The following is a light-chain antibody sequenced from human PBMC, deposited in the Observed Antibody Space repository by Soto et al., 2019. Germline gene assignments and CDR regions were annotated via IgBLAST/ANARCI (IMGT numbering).Light chain of an antibody. CDR2: EVS. J-gene: IGLJ1*01. CDR3: SSYRDTSKLV. CDR1: SSDIGGYDY. Sequence: QSALTQPASVSASPGQSITISCSGSSSDIGGYDYVSWYQQHPGKAPKLMIYEVSNRPSGVSDRFSGSKSGNTASLTISGLQVDDEADYYCSSYRDTSKLVFGPGTK. V-gene: IGLV2-14*01.